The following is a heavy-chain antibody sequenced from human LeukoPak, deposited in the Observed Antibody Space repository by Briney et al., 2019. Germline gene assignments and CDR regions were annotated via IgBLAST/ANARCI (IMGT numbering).Heavy chain of an antibody. D-gene: IGHD6-19*01. CDR2: TGGSDDST. CDR3: TKDLMTGFSSGWYFGY. V-gene: IGHV3-23*01. CDR1: GFTFSTFA. Sequence: GGSLRLSCAASGFTFSTFAMSWVRQAPGKGLEWVAVTGGSDDSTHYADSVKGRFTISRDNSKNSLYLQMNSLTAEDTAVYYCTKDLMTGFSSGWYFGYWAREPWSPSPQ. J-gene: IGHJ4*02.